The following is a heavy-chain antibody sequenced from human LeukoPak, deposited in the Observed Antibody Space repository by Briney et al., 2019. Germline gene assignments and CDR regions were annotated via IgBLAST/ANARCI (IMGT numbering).Heavy chain of an antibody. Sequence: SETLSLTCTVSGGSISSGGYYWSWIRQHPGKGLEWIGYIYYSGSTYYNPSLKSRVTISVDTSKNQFSLKLSSVTAADTAVYYCARGRPYDFWSGYYFDPWGQGTLVTVSS. CDR1: GGSISSGGYY. J-gene: IGHJ5*02. CDR3: ARGRPYDFWSGYYFDP. V-gene: IGHV4-31*03. D-gene: IGHD3-3*01. CDR2: IYYSGST.